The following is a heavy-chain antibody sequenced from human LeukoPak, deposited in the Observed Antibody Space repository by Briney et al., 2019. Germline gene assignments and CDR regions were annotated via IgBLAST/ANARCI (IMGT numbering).Heavy chain of an antibody. CDR2: IYTSGST. CDR3: ARDGPPEELPGY. CDR1: GGSISSYY. V-gene: IGHV4-4*07. Sequence: MTSEXLSLTCTVSGGSISSYYWSWIRQPAGKGLEWIGRIYTSGSTNYNPSLKSRVTMSVDTSKNQFSLKLSSVTAADTAVYYCARDGPPEELPGYWGQGTLVTVSS. J-gene: IGHJ4*02. D-gene: IGHD1-7*01.